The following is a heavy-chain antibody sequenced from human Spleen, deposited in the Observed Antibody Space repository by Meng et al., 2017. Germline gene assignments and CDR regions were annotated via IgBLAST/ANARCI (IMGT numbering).Heavy chain of an antibody. Sequence: KVSCKGSGYSFTNYWIGWVRQMPGKGLEWMGIIYPGDSDTRYRPSFQGQVTISADKSISTAYLQWSSLKASDTAIYFCARSRSSGWYRYAFDIWGQGTRVTVSS. J-gene: IGHJ3*02. CDR3: ARSRSSGWYRYAFDI. V-gene: IGHV5-51*01. CDR1: GYSFTNYW. CDR2: IYPGDSDT. D-gene: IGHD6-19*01.